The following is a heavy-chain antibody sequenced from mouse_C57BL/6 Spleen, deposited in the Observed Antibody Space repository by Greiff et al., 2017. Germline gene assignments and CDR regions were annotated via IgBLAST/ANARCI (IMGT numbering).Heavy chain of an antibody. Sequence: EVQLQQSGAELVRPGASVKLSCTASGFNIKDYYMHWVKQRPEQGLEWIGRIDPEDGDTEYAPKFQGKATMTADTSSNTAYLQLSNLTSEDTAVYYCTTTRFDTTVVAHFDYWGQGTTLTVSS. CDR1: GFNIKDYY. J-gene: IGHJ2*01. V-gene: IGHV14-1*01. D-gene: IGHD1-1*01. CDR3: TTTRFDTTVVAHFDY. CDR2: IDPEDGDT.